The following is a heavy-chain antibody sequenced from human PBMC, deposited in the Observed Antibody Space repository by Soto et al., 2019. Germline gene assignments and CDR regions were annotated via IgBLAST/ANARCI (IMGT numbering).Heavy chain of an antibody. D-gene: IGHD6-13*01. J-gene: IGHJ1*01. Sequence: QEQLVESGGGVVQPGRSLNLSCATSGFTFSNSGFHWVRQAPGKGLEWVATLSYDGRNTHYAESVKGRFTISRDKAKKMVFLQMDNLRAEDSAVYYCVKIRGSWVFGNLQFWGHGTLVIVST. CDR2: LSYDGRNT. CDR1: GFTFSNSG. CDR3: VKIRGSWVFGNLQF. V-gene: IGHV3-30*18.